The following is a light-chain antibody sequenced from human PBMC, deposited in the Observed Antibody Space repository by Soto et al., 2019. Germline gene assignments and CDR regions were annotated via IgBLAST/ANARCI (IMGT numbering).Light chain of an antibody. V-gene: IGKV1-5*01. CDR1: QSISSW. CDR2: DAS. CDR3: QQYNSYSS. J-gene: IGKJ2*01. Sequence: DIQMTQSPSTXSASVGDRVTITCRASQSISSWLAWYQQKPGKAPKLLIYDASSLESGVPSRFSGSGSGTEFTLTISSLQPDDFATYYCQQYNSYSSLGQGTKVDIK.